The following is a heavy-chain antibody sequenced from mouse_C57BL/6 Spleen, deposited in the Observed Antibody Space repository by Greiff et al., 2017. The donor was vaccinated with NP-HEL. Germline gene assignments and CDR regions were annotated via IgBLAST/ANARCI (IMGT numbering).Heavy chain of an antibody. J-gene: IGHJ4*01. CDR1: GFTFSSYA. Sequence: EVQLLESGGGLVKPGGSLKLSCTASGFTFSSYAISWVRQTPEKRLEWVATISDGGGYTYYPDNVKGRFTISRDNAKNNLYLQMRHLKSEDTAMYYCAREAMDYVGQGTSGTVSS. CDR3: AREAMDY. V-gene: IGHV5-4*01. CDR2: ISDGGGYT.